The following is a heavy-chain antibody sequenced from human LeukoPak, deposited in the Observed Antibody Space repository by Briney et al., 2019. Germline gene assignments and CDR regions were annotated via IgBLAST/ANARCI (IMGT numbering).Heavy chain of an antibody. D-gene: IGHD6-13*01. CDR3: ARDTGYSSS. V-gene: IGHV4-34*01. J-gene: IGHJ4*02. CDR2: INHSGST. CDR1: GGSFSGYY. Sequence: PSETLSLTCAVYGGSFSGYYWSWIRQPPGKGLEWIGEINHSGSTNYNPSLKSRVTISVDTSKNQFSLKLSSVTAADTAVYYYARDTGYSSSWGQGTLVTVSS.